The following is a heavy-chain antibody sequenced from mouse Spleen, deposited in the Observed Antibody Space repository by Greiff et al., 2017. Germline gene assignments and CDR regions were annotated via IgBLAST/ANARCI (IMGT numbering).Heavy chain of an antibody. V-gene: IGHV1-42*01. CDR1: GYSFPCYY. D-gene: IGHD4-1*01. Sequence: VQLQQSGPELVKPLASVTLSCKASGYSFPCYYMNWVKQSPEKSLEWIGEINPSPGGTTYNQKCKAKATLTVDKSSSTAYRQRKSLTSEDSAVYYCAIWDWYFDVWGAGTTVTVAS. J-gene: IGHJ1*01. CDR3: AIWDWYFDV. CDR2: INPSPGGT.